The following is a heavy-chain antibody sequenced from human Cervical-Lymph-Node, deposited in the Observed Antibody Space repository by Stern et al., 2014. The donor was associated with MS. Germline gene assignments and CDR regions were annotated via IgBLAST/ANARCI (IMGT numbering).Heavy chain of an antibody. CDR1: GFTFSSFA. J-gene: IGHJ4*02. Sequence: MQLVESGGGLVQPGRSLRLSCAASGFTFSSFAMHWVRQAPAQGLEWLAVISHDGNNKYYAASVKGRFTISRDKSNNMVYLQISSLRPDDTAVYFCARDPSRFGDNGYFDFWGQGTLVTVSS. V-gene: IGHV3-30*04. CDR3: ARDPSRFGDNGYFDF. D-gene: IGHD3-10*01. CDR2: ISHDGNNK.